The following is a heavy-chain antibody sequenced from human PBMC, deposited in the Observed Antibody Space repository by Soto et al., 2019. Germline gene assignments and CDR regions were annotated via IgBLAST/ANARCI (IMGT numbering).Heavy chain of an antibody. D-gene: IGHD6-19*01. J-gene: IGHJ5*02. CDR1: GFTVSSNY. Sequence: GGSVRLSCAASGFTVSSNYRSWDHQAPGKGLEWGSVIYSGGSTYYADSVKGRFTISRDNSKNTLYLQMNSLRDDDTAVYYCARPSSGWENWFDPWGQGTLVTVSS. CDR3: ARPSSGWENWFDP. V-gene: IGHV3-66*04. CDR2: IYSGGST.